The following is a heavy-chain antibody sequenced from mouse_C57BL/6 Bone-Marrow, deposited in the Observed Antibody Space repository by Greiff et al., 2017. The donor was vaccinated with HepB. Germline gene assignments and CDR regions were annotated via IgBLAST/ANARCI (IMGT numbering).Heavy chain of an antibody. CDR2: IWSGGST. V-gene: IGHV2-2*01. CDR3: ASPLLSRFAY. CDR1: GFSLTSYG. J-gene: IGHJ3*01. D-gene: IGHD2-1*01. Sequence: QVQLKQSGPGLVQPSQSLSITCTVSGFSLTSYGVHWVRQSPGKGLEWLGVIWSGGSTDYNAAFIARLSISKDNSKSQAFFKMNRLQADDTAIYYGASPLLSRFAYWGQGTLVTVSA.